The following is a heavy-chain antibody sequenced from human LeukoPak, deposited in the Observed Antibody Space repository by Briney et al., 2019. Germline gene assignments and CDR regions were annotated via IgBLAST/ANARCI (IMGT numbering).Heavy chain of an antibody. D-gene: IGHD6-13*01. J-gene: IGHJ4*02. CDR3: ASRSSSWAYYFDY. V-gene: IGHV4-30-2*01. CDR1: GGSISSGGYY. Sequence: SETLSLTCTVSGGSISSGGYYWSWIRQPPGKGQEWIGYIYHSGSTYYNPSLKSRVTISVDRSKNQFSLKLSSVTAADTAVYYCASRSSSWAYYFDYWGQGTLVTVSS. CDR2: IYHSGST.